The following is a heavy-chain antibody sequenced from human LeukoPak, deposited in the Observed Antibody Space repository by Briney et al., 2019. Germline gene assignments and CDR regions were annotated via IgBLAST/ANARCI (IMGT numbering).Heavy chain of an antibody. CDR3: ATVGAGLRDY. CDR2: INHSGST. D-gene: IGHD3-10*01. V-gene: IGHV4-34*01. J-gene: IGHJ4*02. Sequence: PSETLSLTCAVYGGSFSGYYWSWLRQPPGKGLEWIGEINHSGSTNYNPSLKSRVTISVDASKNQFSLKLSSVTAADTAVYYCATVGAGLRDYWGQGTLVTVSS. CDR1: GGSFSGYY.